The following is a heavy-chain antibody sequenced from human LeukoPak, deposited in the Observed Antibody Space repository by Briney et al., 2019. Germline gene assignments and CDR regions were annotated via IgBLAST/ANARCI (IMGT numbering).Heavy chain of an antibody. D-gene: IGHD4-17*01. Sequence: QPGRSLRLSCAASGFTFDDYAMHWVRQAPGKGLEWVSGISWNSGSIGYADSVKGRFTISRDNAKNSLYLQMNSLRAEDTVLYYCACGDYAFDYWGQGTLVTVSS. CDR2: ISWNSGSI. J-gene: IGHJ4*02. V-gene: IGHV3-9*01. CDR1: GFTFDDYA. CDR3: ACGDYAFDY.